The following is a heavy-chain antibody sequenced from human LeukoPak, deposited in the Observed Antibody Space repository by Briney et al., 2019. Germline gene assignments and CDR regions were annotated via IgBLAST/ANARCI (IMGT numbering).Heavy chain of an antibody. CDR3: ARGSSPNWFDP. CDR1: GYSFTSYA. CDR2: ISAYNGNT. V-gene: IGHV1-18*01. Sequence: ASVKVSCKASGYSFTSYAYNWVRQAPGQGLEWMGGISAYNGNTNYAQKLQGRVTMTTETSTSTAYMELRSLRSDDTAVYYCARGSSPNWFDPWGQGTLVTVSS. J-gene: IGHJ5*02.